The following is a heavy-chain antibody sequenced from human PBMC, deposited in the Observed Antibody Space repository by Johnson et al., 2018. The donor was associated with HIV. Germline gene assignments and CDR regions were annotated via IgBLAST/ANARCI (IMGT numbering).Heavy chain of an antibody. Sequence: EQLVESGGGVVQPGGSLRLFCAASGFTVSSNYMSWVRQTPGKGLEWVSVIYRAGSTYYADSVKDRFTISRDISKNTLYLQMNSLRVEDTAVYYCAKGEQLVISRKGHDAFDIWGQGTMVTVSS. CDR3: AKGEQLVISRKGHDAFDI. V-gene: IGHV3-66*01. D-gene: IGHD6-6*01. CDR2: IYRAGST. CDR1: GFTVSSNY. J-gene: IGHJ3*02.